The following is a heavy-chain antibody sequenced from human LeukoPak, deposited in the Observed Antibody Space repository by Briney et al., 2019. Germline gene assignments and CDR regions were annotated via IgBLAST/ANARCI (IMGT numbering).Heavy chain of an antibody. Sequence: SETLSLTCSVSGGSISSCCWSWIRQPAGKGLEWIGRIYRSGSIDYNPSLMSRVTMSIDTSRNQFSLKLTSVTAADTAVYYCARGAXXXPGNXXXDYWGQGTLVAVSS. CDR2: IYRSGSI. CDR1: GGSISSCC. V-gene: IGHV4-4*07. J-gene: IGHJ4*02. CDR3: ARGAXXXPGNXXXDY.